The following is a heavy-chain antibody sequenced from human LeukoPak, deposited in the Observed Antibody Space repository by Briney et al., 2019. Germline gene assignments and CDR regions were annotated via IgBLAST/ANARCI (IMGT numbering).Heavy chain of an antibody. Sequence: GASVKVSCKVSGYTLTEFSMHWVRQVPGKGLEWMGGFDPEDGKRTYAQKFQGRVIMSEDTSTETAYMELSGLRSGDTAVYYCAIETSYNYWSGYQYYFDYWGQGTLVTVSS. CDR1: GYTLTEFS. D-gene: IGHD3-3*01. CDR3: AIETSYNYWSGYQYYFDY. CDR2: FDPEDGKR. V-gene: IGHV1-24*01. J-gene: IGHJ4*02.